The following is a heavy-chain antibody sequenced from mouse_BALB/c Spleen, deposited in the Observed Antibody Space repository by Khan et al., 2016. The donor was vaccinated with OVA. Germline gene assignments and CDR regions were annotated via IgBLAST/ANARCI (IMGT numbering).Heavy chain of an antibody. Sequence: DLVKPGASVKLSCKASGYTFTSYWINWIKQRPGQGLEWIGRVSPGSGSPYYNEIFKGKATVTVDKSSSTAYMQLNSLSSEDSAVYCCTISNYHGNSLYAMVYWGQGPSVPVSS. D-gene: IGHD1-1*01. CDR2: VSPGSGSP. V-gene: IGHV1S41*01. CDR3: TISNYHGNSLYAMVY. CDR1: GYTFTSYW. J-gene: IGHJ4*01.